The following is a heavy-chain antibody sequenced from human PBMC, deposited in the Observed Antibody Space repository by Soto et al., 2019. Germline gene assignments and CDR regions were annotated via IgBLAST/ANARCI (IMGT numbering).Heavy chain of an antibody. CDR1: GGSISSSSYY. J-gene: IGHJ4*02. CDR2: IYYSGST. D-gene: IGHD5-12*01. CDR3: ASRGFIVATHYKX. Sequence: SETLSLTCTVSGGSISSSSYYWGWIRQPPGRGLEWIGSIYYSGSTYYNPSLKSRVTISVDTSKNQFSLKLSSVTAADTAVYYCASRGFIVATHYKXWGQGTLVTVSS. V-gene: IGHV4-39*01.